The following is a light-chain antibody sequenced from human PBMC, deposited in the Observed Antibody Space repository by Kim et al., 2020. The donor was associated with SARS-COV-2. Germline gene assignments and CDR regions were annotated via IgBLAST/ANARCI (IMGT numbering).Light chain of an antibody. CDR3: QKYNSPPKT. CDR1: QGISNY. V-gene: IGKV1-27*01. J-gene: IGKJ2*01. CDR2: AAS. Sequence: SASVGDRVTITCRASQGISNYLAWYQQNTGKVPKLLIYAASTLQSGVPSRFSGSGSGTDFTLTISGLQPEDVAVYYCQKYNSPPKTFGQGTKLEI.